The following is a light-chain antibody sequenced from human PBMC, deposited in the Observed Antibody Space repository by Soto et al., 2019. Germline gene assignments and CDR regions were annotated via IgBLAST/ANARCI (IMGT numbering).Light chain of an antibody. CDR1: QGIGND. CDR3: LQDYNYPRT. Sequence: AIQMTQSPSSLSASVGDRITISCQASQGIGNDLGWYQQMPGRAPKLLIYGASSLLSGVPSRFSGSGFGTHFTLTIDSLQPEDSAAYYCLQDYNYPRTFGQGTKVEIK. CDR2: GAS. J-gene: IGKJ1*01. V-gene: IGKV1-6*01.